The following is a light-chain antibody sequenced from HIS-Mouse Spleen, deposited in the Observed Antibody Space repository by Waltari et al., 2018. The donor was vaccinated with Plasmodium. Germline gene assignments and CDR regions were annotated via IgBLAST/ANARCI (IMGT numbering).Light chain of an antibody. J-gene: IGLJ1*01. CDR3: CSYAGSSTYV. CDR2: EGS. V-gene: IGLV2-23*01. Sequence: QSALTQPASVSGSPGQSITISCTETSSDVGSYNLVSWYQQHPGKAPKLMIYEGSKRPSGVSNPFSGSKSGNTASLTIAGLQAEDEADYYCCSYAGSSTYVFGTGTKVTVL. CDR1: SSDVGSYNL.